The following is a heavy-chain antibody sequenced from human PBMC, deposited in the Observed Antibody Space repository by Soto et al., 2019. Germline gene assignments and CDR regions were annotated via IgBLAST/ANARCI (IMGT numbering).Heavy chain of an antibody. J-gene: IGHJ4*02. V-gene: IGHV3-30-3*01. D-gene: IGHD1-26*01. CDR1: GFTFSSYA. CDR3: AREANGKTSYYDYFDY. Sequence: QVQMVESGGGVVQPGRSLRLSCAASGFTFSSYAIHWVRQAQGRGLEWVAVISHDGSNIFYADSVKGRFTISRDNSMNTMYLQMNSVRGEDTAVYYCAREANGKTSYYDYFDYWGQGTLVTVSS. CDR2: ISHDGSNI.